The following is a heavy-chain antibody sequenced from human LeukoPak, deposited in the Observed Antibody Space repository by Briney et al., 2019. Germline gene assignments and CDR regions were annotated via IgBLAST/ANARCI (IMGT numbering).Heavy chain of an antibody. J-gene: IGHJ4*02. CDR2: INHSGST. CDR1: GGSFSGYY. V-gene: IGHV4-34*01. D-gene: IGHD3-16*01. Sequence: SETLSLTCAVYGGSFSGYYWSWIRQPPGKGLEWIGEINHSGSTNYNPSLKSRVTISVDTSKKQFSLKLSSVTAADTAVYYCARDKLPGLGYFDHWGQGSLVTVSS. CDR3: ARDKLPGLGYFDH.